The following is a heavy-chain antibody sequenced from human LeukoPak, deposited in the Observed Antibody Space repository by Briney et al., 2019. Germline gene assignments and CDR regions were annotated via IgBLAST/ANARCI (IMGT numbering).Heavy chain of an antibody. J-gene: IGHJ6*03. CDR1: GGSFTAYY. D-gene: IGHD5-18*01. V-gene: IGHV4-34*01. Sequence: AETLSLTCAVYGGSFTAYYWSWIRQHPGKGLEWIGEINPSGSTNYSPSLNSRVNISVDTSKNQFSLKLSSVAAADTAVYFCARVGYRYVINDWSRTGLGAYPTKYYYHMDVWDKGTTVTVSS. CDR2: INPSGST. CDR3: ARVGYRYVINDWSRTGLGAYPTKYYYHMDV.